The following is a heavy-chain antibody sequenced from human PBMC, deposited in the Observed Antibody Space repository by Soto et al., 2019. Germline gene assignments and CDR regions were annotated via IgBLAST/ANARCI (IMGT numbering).Heavy chain of an antibody. CDR2: IYYSGST. Sequence: SETLSLTCTVSGGSISSSSYYWGWIRQPPGKGLEWIGSIYYSGSTYYNPSLKSRVTISVDTSKNQFSLKLSSVTAADTAVYYCARYYYDSSGPFDYWGQGTLVTVSS. CDR1: GGSISSSSYY. J-gene: IGHJ4*02. D-gene: IGHD3-22*01. CDR3: ARYYYDSSGPFDY. V-gene: IGHV4-39*01.